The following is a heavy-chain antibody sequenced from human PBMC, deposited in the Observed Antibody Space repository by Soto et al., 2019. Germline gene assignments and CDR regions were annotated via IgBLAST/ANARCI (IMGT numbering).Heavy chain of an antibody. CDR2: FDLEDGEN. CDR1: GDPVRDLS. V-gene: IGHV1-24*01. D-gene: IGHD3-3*01. CDR3: ATEITRRGLTLFGVVIAALYY. Sequence: ASVKISCKGSGDPVRDLSMQWVRRTPGGGLEGIGRFDLEDGENIYAEKFQGRLTMTEDTSTNTAYMELTSLRYEDTALYYCATEITRRGLTLFGVVIAALYYWGQGTLVTVSS. J-gene: IGHJ4*02.